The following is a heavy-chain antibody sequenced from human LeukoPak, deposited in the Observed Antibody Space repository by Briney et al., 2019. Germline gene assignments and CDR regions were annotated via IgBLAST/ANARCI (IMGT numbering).Heavy chain of an antibody. CDR1: GFTFSTYA. CDR2: ISYDGSNK. Sequence: PGRSLRLPCAASGFTFSTYALHWVRQAPGKGLEGVAVISYDGSNKYYADSVKGRFTIARDNSKNTLYLQMNTLRAEDTAAYYCTRASGTTRSYYYGVDVWGQGTTVTVSS. CDR3: TRASGTTRSYYYGVDV. V-gene: IGHV3-30-3*01. J-gene: IGHJ6*02. D-gene: IGHD1-1*01.